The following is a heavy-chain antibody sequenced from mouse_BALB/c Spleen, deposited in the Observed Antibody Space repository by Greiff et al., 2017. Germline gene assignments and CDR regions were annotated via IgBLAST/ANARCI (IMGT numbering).Heavy chain of an antibody. CDR1: GYTFTSYT. CDR2: INPSSGYT. J-gene: IGHJ4*01. V-gene: IGHV1-4*02. CDR3: ARYYYGNYYAMDY. D-gene: IGHD2-1*01. Sequence: VKLQESAAELARPGASVKMSCKASGYTFTSYTMHWVKQRPGQGLEWIGYINPSSGYTEYNQKFKDKTTLTADKSSSTAYMQLSSLTSEDSAVYYCARYYYGNYYAMDYWGQGTSVTVSS.